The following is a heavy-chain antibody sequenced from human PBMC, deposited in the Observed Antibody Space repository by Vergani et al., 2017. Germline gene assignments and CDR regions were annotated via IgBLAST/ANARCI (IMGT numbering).Heavy chain of an antibody. J-gene: IGHJ6*02. Sequence: EVQLVESGGGLVKPGGSLRLSCAASGFTFSSYSMNWVRQAPGKGLEWVSSISSSSSYIYYADSVKGRFTISRDNAKNSLYLQMNSLRAEDTAVYYCHLPSGYYYGMDVWSQGTTVTVSS. V-gene: IGHV3-21*01. CDR2: ISSSSSYI. CDR1: GFTFSSYS. CDR3: HLPSGYYYGMDV. D-gene: IGHD3-3*01.